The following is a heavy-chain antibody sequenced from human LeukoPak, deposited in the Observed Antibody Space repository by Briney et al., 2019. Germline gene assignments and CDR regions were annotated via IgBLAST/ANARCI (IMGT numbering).Heavy chain of an antibody. CDR2: IYSSGST. CDR3: ARDRVYVWGSYRPPDAFDI. CDR1: GGSISSYY. Sequence: SETLSLTCTVSGGSISSYYWRWIRQPGGKGLEGIGRIYSSGSTNYNPPLKSRLTLSLDQSNTQFSLKLSSVTAADTGVYYCARDRVYVWGSYRPPDAFDIWGQGTMVTVSS. J-gene: IGHJ3*02. D-gene: IGHD3-16*02. V-gene: IGHV4-4*07.